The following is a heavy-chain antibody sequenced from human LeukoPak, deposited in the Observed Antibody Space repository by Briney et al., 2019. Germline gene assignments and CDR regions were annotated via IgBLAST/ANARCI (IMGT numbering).Heavy chain of an antibody. CDR3: AKWNGGLKGPLDY. V-gene: IGHV4-34*01. CDR2: INQSGST. D-gene: IGHD1-1*01. J-gene: IGHJ4*02. Sequence: SETLSLTCAVYGGSFSGYYWSWIRQPPGKGLEWIGEINQSGSTNNNPSLKSRVTISVDTSKNQFSLKLSSVTAADTAVYYCAKWNGGLKGPLDYWGRGILVTVSS. CDR1: GGSFSGYY.